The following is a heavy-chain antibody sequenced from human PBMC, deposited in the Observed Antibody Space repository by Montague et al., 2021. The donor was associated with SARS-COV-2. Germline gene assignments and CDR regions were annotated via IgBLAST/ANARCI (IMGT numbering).Heavy chain of an antibody. J-gene: IGHJ4*02. D-gene: IGHD3-3*01. CDR3: ATLPSSITMFGVVQGYYFDD. Sequence: SETLSLTCTVSGASISSRSYYWGWIRQPPGKGLEWIGFKYYSGSNYYNPTLKSRVTISVDTSKNQFSLKLSSVTAADTAVYYCATLPSSITMFGVVQGYYFDDWGQGTLVTVSS. CDR1: GASISSRSYY. V-gene: IGHV4-39*01. CDR2: KYYSGSN.